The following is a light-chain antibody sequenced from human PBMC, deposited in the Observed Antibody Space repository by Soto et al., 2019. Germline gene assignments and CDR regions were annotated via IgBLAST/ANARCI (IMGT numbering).Light chain of an antibody. CDR3: QQYDNLPLT. CDR2: DAS. Sequence: DIQMTQSPSSLSASVGDRVTITCRASQSISNWLNWYQQKPGKAPKLLIYDASTLERGVPSRFSGSGSGTDFTFTISSLQPEDIATYYCQQYDNLPLTFGGGTKVDI. V-gene: IGKV1-33*01. J-gene: IGKJ4*01. CDR1: QSISNW.